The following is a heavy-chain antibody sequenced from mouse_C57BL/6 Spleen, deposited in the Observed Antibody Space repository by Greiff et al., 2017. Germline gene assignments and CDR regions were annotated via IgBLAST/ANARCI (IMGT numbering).Heavy chain of an antibody. Sequence: QVQLQQSGAELVRPGASVTLSCKASGYTFTGYEMHWVKQTPVLGLEWIGAIDPETGGTAYNQKFKGKAILTADKSSSTAYMELRSLTSEDSAVYYCTRWTLWLRDWYFDVWGTGTTVTVSS. CDR1: GYTFTGYE. D-gene: IGHD2-2*01. J-gene: IGHJ1*03. CDR3: TRWTLWLRDWYFDV. V-gene: IGHV1-15*01. CDR2: IDPETGGT.